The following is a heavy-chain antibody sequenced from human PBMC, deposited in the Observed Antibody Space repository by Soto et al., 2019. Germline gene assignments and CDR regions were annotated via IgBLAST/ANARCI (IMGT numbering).Heavy chain of an antibody. CDR2: ISYSGYT. D-gene: IGHD3-10*01. Sequence: QLQLQESGPGLVKPSEILSLTCTVSGGSIISSSYFWGWIRQPPGKGLEWIGTISYSGYTYNNPSLKSQVPISVDTSKDQFSLKLKFMTAEAEAAYYCSRHGGMDRGGARWFDPWGQGTLVTVSS. J-gene: IGHJ5*02. CDR1: GGSIISSSYF. CDR3: SRHGGMDRGGARWFDP. V-gene: IGHV4-39*01.